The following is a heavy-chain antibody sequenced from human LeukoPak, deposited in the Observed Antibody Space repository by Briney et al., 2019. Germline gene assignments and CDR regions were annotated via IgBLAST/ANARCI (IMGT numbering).Heavy chain of an antibody. D-gene: IGHD6-19*01. CDR2: LYSGGST. J-gene: IGHJ4*02. Sequence: SGGSLRLSCAASGFNVSDNYMSWVRQAPGKGLEWVSVLYSGGSTYYADSAKGRFTISRDNSENTLYLQMNSLRVEDTAVYYCARDISAWYYFDYWGQGTLVTVSS. V-gene: IGHV3-53*01. CDR1: GFNVSDNY. CDR3: ARDISAWYYFDY.